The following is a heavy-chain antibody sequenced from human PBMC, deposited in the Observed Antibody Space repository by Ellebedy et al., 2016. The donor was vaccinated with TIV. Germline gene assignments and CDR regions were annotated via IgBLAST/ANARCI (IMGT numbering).Heavy chain of an antibody. V-gene: IGHV1-8*01. Sequence: ASVKVSCKASGYNFITFDINWVRQAPGQGLEWMGWMNPNSGYTAYAQKFQGRLTMTRSTSISTAYMEFTGLRSDDTDVYYCAKGAIWFGAFGMDVWGHGTAVTVSS. CDR1: GYNFITFD. CDR2: MNPNSGYT. J-gene: IGHJ6*02. CDR3: AKGAIWFGAFGMDV. D-gene: IGHD3-10*01.